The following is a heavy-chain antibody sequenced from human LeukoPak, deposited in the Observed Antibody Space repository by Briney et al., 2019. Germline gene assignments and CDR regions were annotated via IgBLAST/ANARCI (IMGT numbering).Heavy chain of an antibody. CDR3: ARQHWPDKFVDF. J-gene: IGHJ4*02. Sequence: ASVKVSCKASGYTFTGYYMHWVRQAPGQGLEWMGWIDPNSAGTNTNYAQKFQDRVTFTKDASVSTAYMELSRLTTDDTAVYYCARQHWPDKFVDFWGQGTLVTVSS. CDR2: IDPNSAGTNT. D-gene: IGHD1-1*01. CDR1: GYTFTGYY. V-gene: IGHV1-2*02.